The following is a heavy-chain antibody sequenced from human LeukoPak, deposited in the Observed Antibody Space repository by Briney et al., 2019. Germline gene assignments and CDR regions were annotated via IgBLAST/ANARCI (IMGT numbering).Heavy chain of an antibody. CDR1: GFTFSSYW. CDR2: IKHDGSEK. D-gene: IGHD3-16*01. J-gene: IGHJ4*02. CDR3: ASAPGLGY. Sequence: GGSLRLSCAASGFTFSSYWMSWVRQSPGKGLEWVANIKHDGSEKYYMDSVKGRFTISRDNAKNSLYLQMNSLRAEDTAIYYCASAPGLGYWGQGTLVTVSS. V-gene: IGHV3-7*01.